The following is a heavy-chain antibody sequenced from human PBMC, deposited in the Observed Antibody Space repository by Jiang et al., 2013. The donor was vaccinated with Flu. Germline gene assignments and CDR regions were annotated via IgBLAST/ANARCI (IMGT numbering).Heavy chain of an antibody. CDR1: GDTLSEVS. CDR2: SDPEDGEN. CDR3: ATVYGDYDYYLGS. V-gene: IGHV1-24*01. J-gene: IGHJ4*02. Sequence: GAEVKKPGASVKVSCKVSGDTLSEVSMHWVRQAPGRGLEWMASSDPEDGENLYAQTFQGRVTMTEDTSTDTAYMEVRGLTSEDTAVYYCATVYGDYDYYLGSWGQGTLVTVSS. D-gene: IGHD4-17*01.